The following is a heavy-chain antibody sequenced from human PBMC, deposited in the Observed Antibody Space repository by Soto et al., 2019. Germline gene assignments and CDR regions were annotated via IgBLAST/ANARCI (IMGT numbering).Heavy chain of an antibody. CDR2: TYYRSKWYN. CDR3: ARDRAFGTAAMYYFDY. J-gene: IGHJ4*02. V-gene: IGHV6-1*01. Sequence: SPTLSLTCAISGDSVSSNSAAWNWIRQSPSRGLEWLGRTYYRSKWYNGYAVSVKSRITINPDTSKNQFSLQLNSVTPEDTAVYYCARDRAFGTAAMYYFDYWGQGTLVTVSS. CDR1: GDSVSSNSAA. D-gene: IGHD2-2*01.